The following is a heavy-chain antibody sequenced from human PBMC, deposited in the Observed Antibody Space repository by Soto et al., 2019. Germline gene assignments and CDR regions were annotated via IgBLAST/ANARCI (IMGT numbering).Heavy chain of an antibody. J-gene: IGHJ6*02. Sequence: PSETLSLTCTVSGGSISSGDYYWSWIRQPPGKGLEWIGYIYYSGSTYHNPSLKSRVTISVDTSKNQFSLKLSSVTAADTAVYYCARDLAVTPMYYYYGMDVWGQGTTVTVSS. CDR1: GGSISSGDYY. D-gene: IGHD4-17*01. CDR3: ARDLAVTPMYYYYGMDV. CDR2: IYYSGST. V-gene: IGHV4-30-4*01.